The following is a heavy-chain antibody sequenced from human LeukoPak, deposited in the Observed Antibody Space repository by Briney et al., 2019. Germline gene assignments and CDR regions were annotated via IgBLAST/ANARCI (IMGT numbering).Heavy chain of an antibody. CDR1: GYTFTGYY. D-gene: IGHD6-19*01. J-gene: IGHJ2*01. Sequence: ASVKVSCKASGYTFTGYYMHWVRQAPGQGLEWMGWINPNSGDTSYAQKSQGRVTMTGDTSISTAYMELSALRSDDAAVYYCARVVGVAGYWYFDLWGRVTLVAVSS. CDR2: INPNSGDT. CDR3: ARVVGVAGYWYFDL. V-gene: IGHV1-2*02.